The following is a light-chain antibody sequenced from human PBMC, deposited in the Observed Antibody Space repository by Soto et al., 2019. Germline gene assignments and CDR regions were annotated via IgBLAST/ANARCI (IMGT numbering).Light chain of an antibody. CDR2: RAS. CDR1: QSVSNR. Sequence: EIVMTQSPATLSVSPGERATLSCRASQSVSNRLAWYQQRPGQAPRLLIYRASARDTGIPARFSGSGSGTEFTLTISSLQSEDFAIYYCQQSSDWPRTFGQGTKVEIK. J-gene: IGKJ1*01. CDR3: QQSSDWPRT. V-gene: IGKV3-15*01.